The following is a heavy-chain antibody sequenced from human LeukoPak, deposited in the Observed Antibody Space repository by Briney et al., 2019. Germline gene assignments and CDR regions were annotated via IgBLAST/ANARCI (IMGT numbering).Heavy chain of an antibody. J-gene: IGHJ4*02. V-gene: IGHV4-34*01. Sequence: SETLSLTCAVYGGSFSGYYWSGVRQTPGRGVGWVGEINHSGRTKYNPSLKRGVTISVDKSKKQFSRKGRCVAAADTAVYYCARTTLFPYSGSYRGRSGIFDYWGQGTLVTVSS. CDR2: INHSGRT. CDR3: ARTTLFPYSGSYRGRSGIFDY. CDR1: GGSFSGYY. D-gene: IGHD1-26*01.